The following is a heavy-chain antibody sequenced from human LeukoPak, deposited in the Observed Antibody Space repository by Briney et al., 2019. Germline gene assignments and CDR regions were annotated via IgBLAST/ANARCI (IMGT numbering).Heavy chain of an antibody. J-gene: IGHJ4*02. D-gene: IGHD1-26*01. Sequence: GRSLRLSCAASGFIFDDYATHWVRQAPGKGLEWVTGISWNSGSIGYADSVKGRFAISRDNAKNSLYLQMNSLRAEDTALYYCAKGVEWELLPSSFDYWGQGTLVTVSS. V-gene: IGHV3-9*01. CDR2: ISWNSGSI. CDR3: AKGVEWELLPSSFDY. CDR1: GFIFDDYA.